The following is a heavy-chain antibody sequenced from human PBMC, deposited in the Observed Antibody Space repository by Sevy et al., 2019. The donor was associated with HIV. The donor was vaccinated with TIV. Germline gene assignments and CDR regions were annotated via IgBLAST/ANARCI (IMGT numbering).Heavy chain of an antibody. CDR1: AFTFSTYG. Sequence: GGSLRLSCVASAFTFSTYGMHGVRQAPGKGLEWVSVISFDGSHKYYADSVKGRCTVSRDNSKNTLNLQMNSLRAEDTAVYYCARDLRPHLLYSDFWSGYSGMDVWGQGTTVTVSS. CDR3: ARDLRPHLLYSDFWSGYSGMDV. J-gene: IGHJ6*02. D-gene: IGHD3-3*01. CDR2: ISFDGSHK. V-gene: IGHV3-30*03.